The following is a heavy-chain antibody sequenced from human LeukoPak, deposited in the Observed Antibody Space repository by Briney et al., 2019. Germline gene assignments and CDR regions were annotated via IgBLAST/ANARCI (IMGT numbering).Heavy chain of an antibody. D-gene: IGHD4-17*01. CDR2: INHSGST. J-gene: IGHJ4*02. Sequence: PSETLSLTCAVYGGSFSGYYWSWIRQPPGKGLEWIGEINHSGSTNYNPSLKSRVTISVDTSKNQFSLKLSSVTAADTAVYYCASGGEGYGDRSTYWDQGTLVTVSS. CDR1: GGSFSGYY. V-gene: IGHV4-34*01. CDR3: ASGGEGYGDRSTY.